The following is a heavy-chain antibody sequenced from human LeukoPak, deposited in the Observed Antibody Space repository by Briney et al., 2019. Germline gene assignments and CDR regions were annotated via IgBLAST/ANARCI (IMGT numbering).Heavy chain of an antibody. CDR3: AREVYGSGSYFFDY. Sequence: ASVTVSCKASGYTFTVYYMHWVRQAPGQGLEWMGWINPNSGGTNYAQKFQGWVAMTRDTSISTAYMELSRLRSDDTAVYYCAREVYGSGSYFFDYWGQGTLVTVSS. CDR2: INPNSGGT. CDR1: GYTFTVYY. V-gene: IGHV1-2*04. J-gene: IGHJ4*02. D-gene: IGHD3-10*01.